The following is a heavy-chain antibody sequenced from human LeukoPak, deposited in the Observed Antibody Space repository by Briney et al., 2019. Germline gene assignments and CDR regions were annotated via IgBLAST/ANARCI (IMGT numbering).Heavy chain of an antibody. CDR1: GFTFSSHA. J-gene: IGHJ4*02. Sequence: PGRSLRLTCAASGFTFSSHAMHWVRQAPGKGLEWVAVISYDGSNKYYADSVKGRFTISRDNSKNTLYLQMNSLRAEDTAVYYCARDDGHDYGDPPCWGQGTLVTVSS. D-gene: IGHD4-17*01. CDR2: ISYDGSNK. V-gene: IGHV3-30-3*01. CDR3: ARDDGHDYGDPPC.